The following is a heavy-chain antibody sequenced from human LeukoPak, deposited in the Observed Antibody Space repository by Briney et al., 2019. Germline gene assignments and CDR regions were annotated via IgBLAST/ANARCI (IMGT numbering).Heavy chain of an antibody. Sequence: GGSLTLSCAASGFTFSRYWTHWVRQAPGEGLVWVSRISSDGSSTNYADSVRGRFTISRDNSKNTLYLQMNSLRAEDTAVYYCARDGVQLWFGGQGTLVTVSS. J-gene: IGHJ4*02. D-gene: IGHD5-18*01. CDR2: ISSDGSST. CDR3: ARDGVQLWF. CDR1: GFTFSRYW. V-gene: IGHV3-74*01.